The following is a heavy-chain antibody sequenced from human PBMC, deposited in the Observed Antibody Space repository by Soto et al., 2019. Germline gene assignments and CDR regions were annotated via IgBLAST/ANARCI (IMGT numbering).Heavy chain of an antibody. CDR1: GFTFSSYG. J-gene: IGHJ4*02. CDR2: ISYDGSNK. CDR3: AKELDSGYDLNPPDY. D-gene: IGHD5-12*01. V-gene: IGHV3-30*18. Sequence: GGSLRLSCAASGFTFSSYGMHWVRQAPGKGLEWVAVISYDGSNKYYADSVKGRFTISRDNSKNTLYLQMNSLRAEDTAVYYCAKELDSGYDLNPPDYWGQGTLVTRLL.